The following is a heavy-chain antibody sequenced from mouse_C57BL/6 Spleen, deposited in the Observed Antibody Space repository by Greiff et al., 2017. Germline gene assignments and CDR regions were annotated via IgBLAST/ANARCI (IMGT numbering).Heavy chain of an antibody. CDR1: GYTFTSYW. CDR3: AREMGRYYAMDY. D-gene: IGHD2-3*01. J-gene: IGHJ4*01. CDR2: IDPSDSYT. Sequence: QVQLQQPGAELVMPGASVKLSCKASGYTFTSYWMHWVKQRPGQGLEWIGEIDPSDSYTNYNQKFKGKSTLTVDKSSSTAYMQFSSLTSEDSAVYYCAREMGRYYAMDYWGQGTSVTVSS. V-gene: IGHV1-69*01.